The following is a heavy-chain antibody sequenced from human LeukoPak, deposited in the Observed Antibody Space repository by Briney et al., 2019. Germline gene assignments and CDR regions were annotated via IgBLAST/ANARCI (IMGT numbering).Heavy chain of an antibody. CDR2: INPDDKST. CDR1: GFTFSKYW. CDR3: ARDPRAVTTRGYFDY. J-gene: IGHJ4*02. Sequence: GGSLRLSCAASGFTFSKYWLHWVRQPPGRGLVWLARINPDDKSTSYADSVKGRFTISIDDAKETLFLQMNSLTAEDTAVYYCARDPRAVTTRGYFDYWGQGTLVTVSS. V-gene: IGHV3-74*01. D-gene: IGHD4-17*01.